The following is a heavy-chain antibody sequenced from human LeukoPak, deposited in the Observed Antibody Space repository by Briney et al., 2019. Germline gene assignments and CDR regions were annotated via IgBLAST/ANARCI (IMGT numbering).Heavy chain of an antibody. CDR1: GGSFSGYY. CDR2: INHSGST. CDR3: ASWNSSGWYVDY. J-gene: IGHJ4*02. Sequence: SETLSLTCAVYGGSFSGYYWSWIRQPPGKGLEWIGEINHSGSTNYNPSLKSRVTISVDTSKNQFSLKLSSVTAADTAVYYCASWNSSGWYVDYWGQGTLVTVSS. V-gene: IGHV4-34*01. D-gene: IGHD6-19*01.